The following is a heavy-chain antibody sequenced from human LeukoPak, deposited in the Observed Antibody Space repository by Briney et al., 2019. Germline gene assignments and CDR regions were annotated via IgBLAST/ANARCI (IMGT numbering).Heavy chain of an antibody. Sequence: GGSLRLSCAASGFTFSDYSMNWVRQAPGKGLEWVSSISRSSRHVYYAGSVKGRFTISRDNAKNSLYLQMNSLRAEDMSVYFCVRDLMGSGSTTAYLHHWGQGTLVTVSS. D-gene: IGHD1-1*01. J-gene: IGHJ1*01. CDR3: VRDLMGSGSTTAYLHH. CDR2: ISRSSRHV. CDR1: GFTFSDYS. V-gene: IGHV3-21*01.